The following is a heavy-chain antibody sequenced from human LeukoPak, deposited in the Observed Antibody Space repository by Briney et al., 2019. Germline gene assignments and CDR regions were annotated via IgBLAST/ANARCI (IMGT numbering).Heavy chain of an antibody. CDR3: ARARSTSLDY. CDR1: GFTFSSYS. J-gene: IGHJ4*02. CDR2: ISSSSSYI. Sequence: PGGSLRLSCAASGFTFSSYSMNWVRQAPGKGLEWVSSISSSSSYIYYADSVKGRFTISEDNSKNTLYLQMNSLRAEDTAVYYCARARSTSLDYWGQGTLVTVSS. V-gene: IGHV3-21*01. D-gene: IGHD6-6*01.